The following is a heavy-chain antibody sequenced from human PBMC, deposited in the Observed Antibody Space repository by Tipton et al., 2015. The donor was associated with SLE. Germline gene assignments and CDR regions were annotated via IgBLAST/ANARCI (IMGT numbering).Heavy chain of an antibody. CDR1: GGSISSYY. CDR3: AREHPPSIGGDY. J-gene: IGHJ4*02. V-gene: IGHV4-4*07. CDR2: IYHSGST. Sequence: GLVKPSETLSLTCTVSGGSISSYYWSWIRQPAGKGLEWIGSIYHSGSTYYNPSLKSRVTISVDTSKNQFSLKLSSVTAADTAVYYCAREHPPSIGGDYWGQGTLVTVSS.